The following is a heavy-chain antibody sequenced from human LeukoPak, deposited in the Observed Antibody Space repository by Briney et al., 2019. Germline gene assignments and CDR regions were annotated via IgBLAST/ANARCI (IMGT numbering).Heavy chain of an antibody. Sequence: SETLSLTCTVFGDSISNGVKYWSWIRQHPGRGLEWIGYIYHSGRSYYNPSLGSRVTVSVDTSKNQLSLELTSVTAADTGVYYCARGIWNDYYFDYWGQRTLVTVSS. CDR2: IYHSGRS. CDR3: ARGIWNDYYFDY. D-gene: IGHD1-1*01. J-gene: IGHJ4*02. CDR1: GDSISNGVKY. V-gene: IGHV4-30-4*01.